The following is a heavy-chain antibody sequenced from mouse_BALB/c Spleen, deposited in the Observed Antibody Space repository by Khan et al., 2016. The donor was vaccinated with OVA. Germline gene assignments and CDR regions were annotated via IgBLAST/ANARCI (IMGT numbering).Heavy chain of an antibody. CDR3: ARNYDYYEGLAY. J-gene: IGHJ3*01. Sequence: VQLQQSGPGLVQPSQSLSITCTVSGFSLTRYGVHWVRQSPGKGLEWLGVIWSGGSTDYNAAFISRLSISKDNSKSQVFFKMSSLQANDTSIYYSARNYDYYEGLAYWGQGTLVAVSA. CDR1: GFSLTRYG. V-gene: IGHV2-2*02. D-gene: IGHD2-4*01. CDR2: IWSGGST.